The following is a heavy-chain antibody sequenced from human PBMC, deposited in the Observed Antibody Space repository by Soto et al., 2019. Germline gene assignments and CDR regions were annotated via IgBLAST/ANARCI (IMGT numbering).Heavy chain of an antibody. CDR2: INAGNGNT. Sequence: GAPVKGSRKASGYTFTSYAIHWVRQAPGQRVEWMGWINAGNGNTKYSQKFQGRGTITRETSASTAYMELSSLRSEDTAVYYCARGSADFDYWGQGALVTVSS. D-gene: IGHD2-15*01. V-gene: IGHV1-3*01. CDR3: ARGSADFDY. CDR1: GYTFTSYA. J-gene: IGHJ4*02.